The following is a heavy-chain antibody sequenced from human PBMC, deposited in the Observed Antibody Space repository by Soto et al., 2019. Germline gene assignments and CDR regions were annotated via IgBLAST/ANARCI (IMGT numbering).Heavy chain of an antibody. CDR2: IYHSGST. J-gene: IGHJ4*02. V-gene: IGHV4-30-2*01. D-gene: IGHD5-12*01. CDR3: ASLGGYRTFDY. CDR1: GGSITSGGYS. Sequence: QLQLQESGSGLVKPSQTLSLTCAVSGGSITSGGYSWSWIRQPPGKGLEWIGHIYHSGSTYYNPSLGRRVTISIDGSKNQFPLTLSAVTAAGTAVYYCASLGGYRTFDYWGQGTLVTVSS.